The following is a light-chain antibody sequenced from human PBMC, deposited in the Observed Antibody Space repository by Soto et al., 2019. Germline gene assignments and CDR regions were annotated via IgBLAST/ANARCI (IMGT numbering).Light chain of an antibody. J-gene: IGLJ2*01. CDR2: EVS. CDR3: SSYTSSSTLDVV. V-gene: IGLV2-14*01. CDR1: SSDVGGYNY. Sequence: QSALTQPASVSGSPGQSITISCTGTSSDVGGYNYVSWYQQHLGKAPKLMIYEVSNRPSGVSNRFSGSKSGNTASLTISGLQAEDEANYYCSSYTSSSTLDVVFGGGTKLTVL.